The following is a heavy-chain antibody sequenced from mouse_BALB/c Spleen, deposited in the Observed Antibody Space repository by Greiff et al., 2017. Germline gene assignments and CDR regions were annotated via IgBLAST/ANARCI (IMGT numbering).Heavy chain of an antibody. CDR2: ISSGGST. Sequence: EVQLVESGGGLVKPGGSLKFSCAASGFTFSSYAMSWVRQTPEKGLEWVASISSGGSTYYSDSVKGRFTISRDNARNILYLHMSSLRSEDPAMYYCASDASLRPYYYAMDYWGQGTSVTVSS. D-gene: IGHD2-12*01. J-gene: IGHJ4*01. CDR1: GFTFSSYA. CDR3: ASDASLRPYYYAMDY. V-gene: IGHV5-6-5*01.